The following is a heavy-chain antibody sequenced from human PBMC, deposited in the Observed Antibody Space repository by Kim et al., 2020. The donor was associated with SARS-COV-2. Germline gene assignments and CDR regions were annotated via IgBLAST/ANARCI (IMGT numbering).Heavy chain of an antibody. D-gene: IGHD6-19*01. Sequence: YNHSLKSRVTISVDTSKNQCSLKLGSVTAADTAVYYCAREGIAVAGAPDYWGQGTLVTVSS. CDR3: AREGIAVAGAPDY. V-gene: IGHV4-59*01. J-gene: IGHJ4*02.